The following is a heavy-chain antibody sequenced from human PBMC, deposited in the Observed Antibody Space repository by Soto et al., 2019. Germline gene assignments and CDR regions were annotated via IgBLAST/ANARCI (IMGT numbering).Heavy chain of an antibody. D-gene: IGHD3-22*01. V-gene: IGHV3-48*02. Sequence: GSLRLSCAASGFTFISYSMTWVRQAPGKGLEWVSYIDTSSRTKFYADSVKGRFTISRDNAKNSLFLQMNSLSDEDTAVYYCARDRYYDSSGYYTDAFDIWGQGTVVTVSS. CDR1: GFTFISYS. J-gene: IGHJ3*02. CDR3: ARDRYYDSSGYYTDAFDI. CDR2: IDTSSRTK.